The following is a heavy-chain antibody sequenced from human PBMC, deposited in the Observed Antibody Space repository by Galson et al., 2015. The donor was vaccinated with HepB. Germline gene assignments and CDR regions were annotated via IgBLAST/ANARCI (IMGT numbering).Heavy chain of an antibody. CDR2: INSDGSST. CDR1: GFTFSSYW. J-gene: IGHJ4*02. D-gene: IGHD6-19*01. CDR3: AWGRYSSGLLDY. Sequence: SLRLSCAASGFTFSSYWMHWVRQAPGKGLVWVSRINSDGSSTSYADSVKGRFTISRDNAKNTLYLQMNSLRAEDTAVYYCAWGRYSSGLLDYWGQGTLVTVSS. V-gene: IGHV3-74*01.